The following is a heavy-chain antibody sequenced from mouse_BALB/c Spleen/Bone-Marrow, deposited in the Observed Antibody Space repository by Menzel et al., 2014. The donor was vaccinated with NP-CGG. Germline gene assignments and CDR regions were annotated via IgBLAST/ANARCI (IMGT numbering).Heavy chain of an antibody. CDR1: GYTFTSYW. V-gene: IGHV1S16*01. D-gene: IGHD1-1*01. CDR3: TYMGYYGSSYAMDY. Sequence: QVQLQQPGAELVKPGASVKLSCKASGYTFTSYWVHWVKLRPGQGFEWIGEINPSNGGTNYNEKFKRKATLTVDKSSSTAYMQLSSLTSEDSAVYYCTYMGYYGSSYAMDYWGQGTSVTVSS. J-gene: IGHJ4*01. CDR2: INPSNGGT.